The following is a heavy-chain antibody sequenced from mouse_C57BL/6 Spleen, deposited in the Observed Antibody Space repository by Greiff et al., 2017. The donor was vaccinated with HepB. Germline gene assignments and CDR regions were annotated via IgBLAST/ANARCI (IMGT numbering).Heavy chain of an antibody. CDR1: GYAFSSSW. V-gene: IGHV1-82*01. D-gene: IGHD3-2*02. Sequence: LVESGPELVKPGASVKISCKASGYAFSSSWMNWVKQRPGKGLEWIGRIYPGDGDTNYNGKFKGKATLTADKSSSTAYMQLSSLTSEDSAVYFCALDSSGLYFDYWGQGTTLTVSS. CDR2: IYPGDGDT. J-gene: IGHJ2*01. CDR3: ALDSSGLYFDY.